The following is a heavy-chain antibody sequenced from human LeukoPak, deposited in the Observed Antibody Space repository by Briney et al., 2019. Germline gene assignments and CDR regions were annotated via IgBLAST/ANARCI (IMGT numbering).Heavy chain of an antibody. V-gene: IGHV3-21*01. CDR1: GFTFSTYT. Sequence: GGSLRLSCAASGFTFSTYTMNWVRQAPGKGLEWVSSIPDSGRYSHHADSVKGRFTISRDNAKNTLYLQMNSLRAEDTAVYYCARGGQFSYYDILTGYSSRDAFDIWGQGTMVTVSS. D-gene: IGHD3-9*01. CDR3: ARGGQFSYYDILTGYSSRDAFDI. J-gene: IGHJ3*02. CDR2: IPDSGRYS.